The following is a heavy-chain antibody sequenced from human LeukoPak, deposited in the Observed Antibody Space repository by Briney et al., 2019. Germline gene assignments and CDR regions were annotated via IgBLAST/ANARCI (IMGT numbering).Heavy chain of an antibody. Sequence: SGTLSLTCAVYGGSFSGYYWSWIRQPPGKGLEWIGEINHSGSTNYNPSLKSRVTISVDTSKNQFSLKLSSVTAADTAVYYCARVWDGYYGSGIGWFDPWGQGTLVTVSS. CDR3: ARVWDGYYGSGIGWFDP. J-gene: IGHJ5*02. CDR2: INHSGST. D-gene: IGHD3-10*01. V-gene: IGHV4-34*01. CDR1: GGSFSGYY.